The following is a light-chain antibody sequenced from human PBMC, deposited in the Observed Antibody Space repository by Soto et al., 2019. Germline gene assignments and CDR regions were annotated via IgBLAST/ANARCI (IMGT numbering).Light chain of an antibody. V-gene: IGKV3-11*01. CDR1: QSVSIY. J-gene: IGKJ5*01. Sequence: EIVLAQSPATLSLSPGERATLSCRASQSVSIYLAWYQQKPGQAPRLPIYDASNRATGIPARFSGSGSGTDFTLTISSLEPEDFAVYYCQQRSNWPPKITFGQGTRLEIK. CDR2: DAS. CDR3: QQRSNWPPKIT.